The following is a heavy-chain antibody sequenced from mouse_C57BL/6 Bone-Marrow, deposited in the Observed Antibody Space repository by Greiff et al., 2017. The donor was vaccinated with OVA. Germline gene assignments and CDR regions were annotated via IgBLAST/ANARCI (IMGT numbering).Heavy chain of an antibody. CDR1: GYTFTEYT. CDR3: ARHAEEEKKKKRNWDPCWYFDV. Sequence: QVQLQQSGAELVKPGASVKLSCTASGYTFTEYTIHWVKQRSGQGLEWIGWFYPGSGSIKYNEKFKDKATLTADKSSSTVYMELSRLKSEDAAVYFCARHAEEEKKKKRNWDPCWYFDVWGTGTTVTVSS. V-gene: IGHV1-62-2*01. D-gene: IGHD4-1*01. J-gene: IGHJ1*03. CDR2: FYPGSGSI.